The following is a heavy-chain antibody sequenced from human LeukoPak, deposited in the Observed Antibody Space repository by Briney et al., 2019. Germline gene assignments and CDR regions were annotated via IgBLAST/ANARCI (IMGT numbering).Heavy chain of an antibody. D-gene: IGHD3-22*01. J-gene: IGHJ6*03. V-gene: IGHV3-21*01. CDR1: GFTFRSYS. CDR3: ARDYYDSSGYSLDYYYYKDV. CDR2: ISSSSSYK. Sequence: PGGSLRLSCAASGFTFRSYSMNWVRQAPGKGLEWVSSISSSSSYKNYADSVKGRFTISRDNAKNSLYLQMNSLRAEDTAVYYCARDYYDSSGYSLDYYYYKDVWGKGTTVTISS.